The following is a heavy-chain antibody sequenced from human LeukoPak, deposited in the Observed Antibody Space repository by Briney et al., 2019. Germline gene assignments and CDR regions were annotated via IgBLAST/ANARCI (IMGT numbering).Heavy chain of an antibody. CDR3: ARWGRYCSSTSCQFSGFDP. J-gene: IGHJ5*02. CDR1: GYTFTSYG. D-gene: IGHD2-2*01. Sequence: ASVKVSCKASGYTFTSYGISWVRQAPGQGLEWMGWISAYNGNTNYAQKLQGRVTMTIDTSTSTAYMELRSLRSDDTAVYYCARWGRYCSSTSCQFSGFDPWGQGTLVTVSS. V-gene: IGHV1-18*01. CDR2: ISAYNGNT.